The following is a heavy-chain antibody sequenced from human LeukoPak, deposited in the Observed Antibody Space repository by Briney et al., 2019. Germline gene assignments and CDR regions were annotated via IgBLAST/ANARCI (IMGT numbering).Heavy chain of an antibody. Sequence: GGSLRLPCAASGFTFSTYGMHWVRQAPGKGLEWVAFIRHDGRNKYYADSVKGRFTFSRDNSKNTLYFQMNSLRAEDTAVYYCARGARKRDDYGGFFDYWGQGTLVTVSS. J-gene: IGHJ4*02. V-gene: IGHV3-30*02. CDR2: IRHDGRNK. CDR3: ARGARKRDDYGGFFDY. CDR1: GFTFSTYG. D-gene: IGHD4-23*01.